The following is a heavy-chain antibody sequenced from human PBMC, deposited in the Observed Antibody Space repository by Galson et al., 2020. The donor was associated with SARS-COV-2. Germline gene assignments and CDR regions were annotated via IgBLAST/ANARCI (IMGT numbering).Heavy chain of an antibody. CDR2: ISSSSSTI. J-gene: IGHJ3*02. D-gene: IGHD3-9*01. Sequence: GESLKISCAASGFTFSSYSMNWVRQAPGKGLEWVSYISSSSSTIYYADSVKGRFTISRDNAKNSLYLQMNSLRAEDTAVYYCARATHYDILTGDAFDIWGQGTMVTVSS. CDR3: ARATHYDILTGDAFDI. V-gene: IGHV3-48*01. CDR1: GFTFSSYS.